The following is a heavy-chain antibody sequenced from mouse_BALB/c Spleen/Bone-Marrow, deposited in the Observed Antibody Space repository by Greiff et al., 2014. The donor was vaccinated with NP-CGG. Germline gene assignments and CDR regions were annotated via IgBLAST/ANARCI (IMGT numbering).Heavy chain of an antibody. CDR2: IRNKAYGYTT. CDR1: GFTFTDYY. J-gene: IGHJ4*01. CDR3: ARFPMDY. Sequence: EVHLVESGGGLVQPGGSLRLSCTTSGFTFTDYYMSWVRQPPGKALEWLAFIRNKAYGYTTEYSASVRGRFTISRDNSQSILYLQMNPLRAEDSATYYCARFPMDYWGQGTSVTASS. V-gene: IGHV7-3*02.